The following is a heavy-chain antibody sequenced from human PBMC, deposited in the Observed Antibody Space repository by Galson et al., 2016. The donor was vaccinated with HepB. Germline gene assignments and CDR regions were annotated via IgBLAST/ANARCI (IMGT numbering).Heavy chain of an antibody. D-gene: IGHD3-16*01. V-gene: IGHV3-53*01. J-gene: IGHJ4*02. CDR1: GVSVSTSY. CDR3: AREFGGHCKDASCRYFDT. Sequence: SLRLSCAGSGVSVSTSYISWVRQAPGKGLEWVSVMYNSGGTTYAESVRGRFTVSRDNSKNTLYLQMNGLRAEDTAVCYCAREFGGHCKDASCRYFDTWGQGTLVTVSS. CDR2: MYNSGGT.